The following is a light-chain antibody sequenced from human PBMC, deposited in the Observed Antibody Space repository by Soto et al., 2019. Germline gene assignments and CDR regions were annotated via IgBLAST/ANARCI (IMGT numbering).Light chain of an antibody. CDR1: QSVSSY. J-gene: IGKJ5*01. V-gene: IGKV3-11*01. Sequence: EIVLTQSPGTLSFFPGERATLSCRASQSVSSYLAWYQQKPGQAPRLLIYDASNRATGIPARFSGSGSGTDFTLTISSLEPEDFAVYYCQQRSNWPGMAFGQGTRLEIK. CDR3: QQRSNWPGMA. CDR2: DAS.